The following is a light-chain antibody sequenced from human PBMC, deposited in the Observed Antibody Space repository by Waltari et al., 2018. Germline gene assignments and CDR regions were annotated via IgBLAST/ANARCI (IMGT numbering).Light chain of an antibody. J-gene: IGKJ4*01. CDR3: QQHYPTASLT. CDR2: DAS. V-gene: IGKV3-11*01. Sequence: EIVLTQSPATLSLSPGERATLSCRASQSVSSYLAWYQQKPGQAPRLLIYDASNRATGIPARFSGSGSGTDFTLTISSLQAEDVAVYYCQQHYPTASLTFGGGTKVAI. CDR1: QSVSSY.